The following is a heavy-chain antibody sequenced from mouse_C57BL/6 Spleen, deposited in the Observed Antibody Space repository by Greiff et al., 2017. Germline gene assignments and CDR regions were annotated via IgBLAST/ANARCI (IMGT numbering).Heavy chain of an antibody. D-gene: IGHD1-1*01. V-gene: IGHV1-18*01. CDR3: ARGDGSSWYFDV. J-gene: IGHJ1*03. CDR1: GYTFTDYN. CDR2: INPNNGGN. Sequence: EVQLQQSGPELVKPGASVKIPCKASGYTFTDYNMDWVKQSHGKSLEWIGDINPNNGGNIYNQKFKGKATFTVDKSSSTAYMELRSLTSEDTAVYYCARGDGSSWYFDVWGTGTTVTVSS.